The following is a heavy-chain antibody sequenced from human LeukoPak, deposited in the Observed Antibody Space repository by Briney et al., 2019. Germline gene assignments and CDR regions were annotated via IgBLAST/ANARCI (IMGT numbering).Heavy chain of an antibody. CDR1: GGSISSSSYY. V-gene: IGHV4-39*07. CDR2: IYYSGST. CDR3: ARDGGFSVSGD. J-gene: IGHJ4*02. Sequence: PSETLSLTCTVSGGSISSSSYYWGWIRQPPGKGLEWIGSIYYSGSTYYNPSLKSRVTISVDTSKNQFSLKLSSVTAADTAVYYCARDGGFSVSGDWGQGTLVTVSS. D-gene: IGHD3-16*01.